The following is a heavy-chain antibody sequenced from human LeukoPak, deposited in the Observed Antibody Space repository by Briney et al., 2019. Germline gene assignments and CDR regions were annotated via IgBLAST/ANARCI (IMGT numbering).Heavy chain of an antibody. CDR1: GFTFSSYA. Sequence: GGSLRLSCAASGFTFSSYAMSWVRQAPGKGLEWVSAISGSGGSTYYAGSVKGRFTISRDNSKNTLYLQMNSLRAEDTAVYYCAKDVDYYGSGSSSNWFDPWGQGTLVTVSS. V-gene: IGHV3-23*01. D-gene: IGHD3-10*01. J-gene: IGHJ5*02. CDR3: AKDVDYYGSGSSSNWFDP. CDR2: ISGSGGST.